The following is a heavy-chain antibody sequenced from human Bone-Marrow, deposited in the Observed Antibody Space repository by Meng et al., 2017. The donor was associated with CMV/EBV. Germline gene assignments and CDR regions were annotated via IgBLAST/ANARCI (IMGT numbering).Heavy chain of an antibody. J-gene: IGHJ3*02. D-gene: IGHD3/OR15-3a*01. CDR1: GYSFTSYW. CDR3: ARRASGFGPDGDAFDI. Sequence: KVSCKGSGYSFTSYWIGWVRQMPGKGLEWMGIIYPGDSDTRYSPSFQGQVTISADKSISTAYLQWSSLKASDTAMYYWARRASGFGPDGDAFDIWGQGTMVTVSS. CDR2: IYPGDSDT. V-gene: IGHV5-51*01.